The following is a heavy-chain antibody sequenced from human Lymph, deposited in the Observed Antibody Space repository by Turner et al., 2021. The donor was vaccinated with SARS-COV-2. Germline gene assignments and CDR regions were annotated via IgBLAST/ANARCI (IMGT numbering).Heavy chain of an antibody. V-gene: IGHV3-7*03. D-gene: IGHD5-18*01. CDR3: AREDTVMVYDY. CDR1: GFTFSRYW. J-gene: IGHJ4*02. CDR2: IKQDGSEK. Sequence: EVQLVESGGGLVQPGGSLRLSCAASGFTFSRYWISWVRQAPGKGLEWVDKIKQDGSEKYYVDSVKGRFTISRDNAKNSLYLQMNSLRAEDTAVYYCAREDTVMVYDYWGQGTLVTVSS.